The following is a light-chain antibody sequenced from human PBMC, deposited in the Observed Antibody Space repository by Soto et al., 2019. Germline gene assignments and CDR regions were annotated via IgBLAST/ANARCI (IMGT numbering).Light chain of an antibody. CDR2: AAS. J-gene: IGKJ4*01. CDR3: XXXXXYPAT. V-gene: IGKV1-17*01. Sequence: DIQMTQSPSSLSASVGDRVTITCRASQGIRNDLGWYQQKPGKAPKRLIYAASSLQSGVPSRFSGSGSGTEFTLTISSLQPEXXXTXXXXXXXXYPATFGGGTKVEIK. CDR1: QGIRND.